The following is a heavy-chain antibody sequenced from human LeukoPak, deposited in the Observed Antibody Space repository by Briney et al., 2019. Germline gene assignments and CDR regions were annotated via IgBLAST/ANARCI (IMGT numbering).Heavy chain of an antibody. D-gene: IGHD3-3*01. Sequence: SETLSLTCTVSGYSISSGYYWGWIRQPPGKGLEWIGSIYHSGSSYYNPSLKSRVTISVDTSKNQFSLKLSSVTAADTAVYYCARDPARITILEHQDYREDYWGQGTLVTISS. CDR1: GYSISSGYY. V-gene: IGHV4-38-2*02. J-gene: IGHJ4*02. CDR3: ARDPARITILEHQDYREDY. CDR2: IYHSGSS.